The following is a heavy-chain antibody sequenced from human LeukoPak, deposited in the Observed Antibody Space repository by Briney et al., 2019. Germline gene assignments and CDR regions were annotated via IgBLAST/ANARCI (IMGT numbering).Heavy chain of an antibody. Sequence: QSLSLTCAISGGSVSIHSAASNWIRQSPARGLEWLGWTYYRSKSYNDYAVSVKSRITSNPDTSKNPFTLQLNSVTPEDTAVYFCARSLGYFDSWGQGTLLTVSA. CDR3: ARSLGYFDS. D-gene: IGHD3-10*01. V-gene: IGHV6-1*01. J-gene: IGHJ4*02. CDR1: GGSVSIHSAA. CDR2: TYYRSKSYN.